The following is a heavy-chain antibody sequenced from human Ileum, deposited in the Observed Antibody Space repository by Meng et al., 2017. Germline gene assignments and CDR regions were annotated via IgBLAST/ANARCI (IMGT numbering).Heavy chain of an antibody. CDR3: ARGAWLVRGVIISSFDY. CDR2: IHHSGST. V-gene: IGHV4-34*01. Sequence: HVQLQQWGGGLLKPSETLSLTSAVYGGSFGGYYWSWIRQPPEKRLEWIGEIHHSGSTNYNPSLKSRVTTSVDTSKNQFSLKLTSVTAADTAVYYCARGAWLVRGVIISSFDYWGQGALVTVSS. D-gene: IGHD3-10*01. J-gene: IGHJ4*02. CDR1: GGSFGGYY.